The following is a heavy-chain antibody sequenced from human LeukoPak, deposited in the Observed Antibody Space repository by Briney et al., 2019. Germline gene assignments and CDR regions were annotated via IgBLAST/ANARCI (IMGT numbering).Heavy chain of an antibody. Sequence: SETLSLTCTVSGYSISSGYYWGWIRQPPGKGLEWIGSIYHSGSTYYNPSLKSRVTISVDTSKNQFSLKLSSVTAADTAVYYCARGGRAAAKPGLYWGQGTLVTVSS. D-gene: IGHD6-13*01. CDR1: GYSISSGYY. J-gene: IGHJ4*02. V-gene: IGHV4-38-2*02. CDR3: ARGGRAAAKPGLY. CDR2: IYHSGST.